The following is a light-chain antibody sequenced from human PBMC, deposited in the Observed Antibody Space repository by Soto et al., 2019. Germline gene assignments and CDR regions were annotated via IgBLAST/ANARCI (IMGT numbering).Light chain of an antibody. CDR3: QQYYSTPLT. CDR2: WAS. J-gene: IGKJ4*01. CDR1: QNVLYSSNNKNY. Sequence: DIVMTQSPDSLAVSLGERATINWKSSQNVLYSSNNKNYLAWYQQKPGQPPKLLIYWASTRESGVPDRFSGSGSGTDFTLTISSLQAEDVSVYYCQQYYSTPLTFGGRTKVEIK. V-gene: IGKV4-1*01.